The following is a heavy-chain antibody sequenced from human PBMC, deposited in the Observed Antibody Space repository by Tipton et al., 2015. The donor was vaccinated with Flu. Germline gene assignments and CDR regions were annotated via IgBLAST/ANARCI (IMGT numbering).Heavy chain of an antibody. D-gene: IGHD2-15*01. CDR3: ARDSDIVVDNWFDP. CDR2: IYTSGST. CDR1: GGSISSSY. V-gene: IGHV4-4*07. J-gene: IGHJ5*02. Sequence: TLSLTCTVSGGSISSSYWSWIRQPAGKGLEWIGRIYTSGSTNYNPSLKSRVTMSVDTSKNQFSLKLSSVTAADTAVYYCARDSDIVVDNWFDPWGQGTLVTVSS.